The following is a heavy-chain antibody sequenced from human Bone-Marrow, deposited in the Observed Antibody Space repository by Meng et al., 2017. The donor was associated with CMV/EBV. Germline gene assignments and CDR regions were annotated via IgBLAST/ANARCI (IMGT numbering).Heavy chain of an antibody. CDR1: GFTFSSYW. CDR2: IRQDGGET. J-gene: IGHJ6*02. D-gene: IGHD4-17*01. Sequence: LSLTCAASGFTFSSYWMSWVRQAPGKGLEWVANIRQDGGETYYVDSVKGRFTISRDNAKNSLYLQMNSLRAEDTAVYYCARDLPVYYYYYGMDVWGQGTTVTGSS. V-gene: IGHV3-7*01. CDR3: ARDLPVYYYYYGMDV.